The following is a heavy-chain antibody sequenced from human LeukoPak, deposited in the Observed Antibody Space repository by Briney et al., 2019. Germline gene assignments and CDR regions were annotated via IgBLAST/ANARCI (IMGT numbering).Heavy chain of an antibody. D-gene: IGHD6-19*01. V-gene: IGHV4-39*01. J-gene: IGHJ4*02. CDR3: ASPSRQWLGHYFDY. Sequence: SETLSLTCTVSGGSISSSSHYWGWIRQPPGQGLEWIASIYYSATTYYNPSLKSRVTISVDTSKNQFSLKLISVTAADTAVYYCASPSRQWLGHYFDYWGQGTLVTASS. CDR2: IYYSATT. CDR1: GGSISSSSHY.